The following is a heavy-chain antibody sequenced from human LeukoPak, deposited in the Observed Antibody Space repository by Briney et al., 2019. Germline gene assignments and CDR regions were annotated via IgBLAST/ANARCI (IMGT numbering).Heavy chain of an antibody. V-gene: IGHV3-48*03. J-gene: IGHJ2*01. CDR1: GFTFSSYE. D-gene: IGHD1-26*01. CDR3: ARDSGSYPSGLFDL. CDR2: ISSSGSTI. Sequence: GGSLRLSCAASGFTFSSYETNWVRQAPGKGLEWVSYISSSGSTIYYADSVKGRFTISRDNAKNSLYLQMNSLRAEDTAVYYCARDSGSYPSGLFDLWGRGTLVTVSS.